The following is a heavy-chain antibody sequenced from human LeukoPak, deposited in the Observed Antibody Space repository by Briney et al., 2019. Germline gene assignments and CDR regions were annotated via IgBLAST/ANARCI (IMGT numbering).Heavy chain of an antibody. Sequence: GGSLRLSCAASGFTFSSYGMHWVRQAPGKGLEWVAFIRYDGSNKYYADSVKGRFTISRDNSKNTLYLQMNSLRSEDTAVYYCARAGRPSSTFDYWGQGTLVTVSS. CDR2: IRYDGSNK. CDR3: ARAGRPSSTFDY. D-gene: IGHD2-2*01. CDR1: GFTFSSYG. J-gene: IGHJ4*02. V-gene: IGHV3-30*02.